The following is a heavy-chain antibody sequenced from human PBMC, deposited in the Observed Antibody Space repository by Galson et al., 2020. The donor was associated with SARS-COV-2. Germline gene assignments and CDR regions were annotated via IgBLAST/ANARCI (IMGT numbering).Heavy chain of an antibody. V-gene: IGHV1-18*01. J-gene: IGHJ6*02. Sequence: ASVKVSCRASGYTMTRFGLSWVRQAPGQGLEWMGWINPYKGNANYAQKFQGRVSMTTDTSTSTAYMELRTLRSDDTAVYYCARSWELGVRVDAMDVWGQGTAVIVSS. D-gene: IGHD1-26*01. CDR1: GYTMTRFG. CDR3: ARSWELGVRVDAMDV. CDR2: INPYKGNA.